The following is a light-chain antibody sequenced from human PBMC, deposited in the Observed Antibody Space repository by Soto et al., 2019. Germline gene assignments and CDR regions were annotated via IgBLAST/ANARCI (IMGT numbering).Light chain of an antibody. CDR3: QQSYSSPPT. Sequence: DIQMTQSPSSLSASVEDRVIITCRASQSISNHLNWYQQKPGKAPKLLIFAASSLQSGVPSRFSGSRSGPYFTLTISSLQPEDFATYYGQQSYSSPPTFGQGTKGEIK. CDR2: AAS. CDR1: QSISNH. J-gene: IGKJ1*01. V-gene: IGKV1-39*01.